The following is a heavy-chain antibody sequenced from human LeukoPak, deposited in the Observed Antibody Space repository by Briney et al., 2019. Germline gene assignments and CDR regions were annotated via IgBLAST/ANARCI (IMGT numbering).Heavy chain of an antibody. D-gene: IGHD1-26*01. CDR2: IKQDGSGK. CDR1: GFTFSSYW. Sequence: PGGSLRLSCAASGFTFSSYWMSWVRQAPGKGLGWVASIKQDGSGKYYVDSVKGRFTISRDNAKNSLYLQMNSLRAEDTAVYYCARGLGAAHFDYWGQGTLVTVSS. CDR3: ARGLGAAHFDY. J-gene: IGHJ4*02. V-gene: IGHV3-7*04.